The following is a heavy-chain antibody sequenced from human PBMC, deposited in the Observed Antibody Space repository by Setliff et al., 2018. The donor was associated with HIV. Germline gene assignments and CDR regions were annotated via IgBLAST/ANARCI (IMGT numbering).Heavy chain of an antibody. D-gene: IGHD4-17*01. J-gene: IGHJ4*02. V-gene: IGHV4-39*07. CDR2: ISYSGNT. Sequence: SETLSLTCTVAGVSINSRSYYWGWFRQPPGKGLEWIGSISYSGNTYYNPSLKSRVTISVDTSKNQFSLELSSVTAADTAVYYCAREAVVDYARYYDYWGQGSLVTVSS. CDR1: GVSINSRSYY. CDR3: AREAVVDYARYYDY.